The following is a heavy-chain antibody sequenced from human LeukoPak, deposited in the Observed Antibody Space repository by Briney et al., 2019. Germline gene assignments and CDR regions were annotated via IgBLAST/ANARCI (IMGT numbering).Heavy chain of an antibody. D-gene: IGHD1-26*01. CDR3: ARGRYYLPNSGMDV. CDR2: INPNSGGT. J-gene: IGHJ6*02. Sequence: ASVKVSCKASGYTFTGYYMHWVRQAPGQGLEWMGWINPNSGGTNYAQKFQGRVTMTRDTSTSTVYMELSSLRSEDTAVYYCARGRYYLPNSGMDVWGQGTTVTVSS. CDR1: GYTFTGYY. V-gene: IGHV1-2*02.